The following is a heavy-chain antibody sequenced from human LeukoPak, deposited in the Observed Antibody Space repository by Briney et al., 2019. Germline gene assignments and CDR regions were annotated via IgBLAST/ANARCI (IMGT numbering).Heavy chain of an antibody. CDR3: ARDAMVRGTFDY. CDR1: GYTFTSYG. CDR2: ISAYNGNT. Sequence: ASVKVSCKASGYTFTSYGISWVRQAPGQGLEWMGWISAYNGNTNYAQKLQGRVTMTTDTPTSTAYMELRSLRSDDTAVYYCARDAMVRGTFDYWGQGTLVTVSS. J-gene: IGHJ4*02. V-gene: IGHV1-18*04. D-gene: IGHD3-10*01.